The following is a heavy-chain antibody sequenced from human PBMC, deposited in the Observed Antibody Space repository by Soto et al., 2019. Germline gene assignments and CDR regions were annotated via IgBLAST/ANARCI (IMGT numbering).Heavy chain of an antibody. CDR2: ISYDGSNK. J-gene: IGHJ4*02. D-gene: IGHD7-27*01. V-gene: IGHV3-30*18. CDR1: GFTFSSYG. Sequence: QVQLVESGGGVVQPGRSLRLSCAASGFTFSSYGMHWVRQAPGKGLEWVAVISYDGSNKYYADSVKGRFTISRDNSKNTLYLQMNSLRAEDPAVYYCAKDLSWGNFDYWGQGTLVTVSS. CDR3: AKDLSWGNFDY.